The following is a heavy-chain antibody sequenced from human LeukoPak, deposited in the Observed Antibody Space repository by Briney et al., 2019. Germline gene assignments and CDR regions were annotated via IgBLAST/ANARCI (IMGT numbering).Heavy chain of an antibody. V-gene: IGHV4-59*01. D-gene: IGHD6-13*01. CDR2: IYYSGST. Sequence: SETLSLTCTVSGGSISSYDWSWIRQPPGKGLEWIGYIYYSGSTNYNPSLKSRVTISVDTSKNQFSLRLSSVTAADTAVYYCAREKYSSSWYKNYYYMDVWGKGTTVTVSS. CDR3: AREKYSSSWYKNYYYMDV. CDR1: GGSISSYD. J-gene: IGHJ6*03.